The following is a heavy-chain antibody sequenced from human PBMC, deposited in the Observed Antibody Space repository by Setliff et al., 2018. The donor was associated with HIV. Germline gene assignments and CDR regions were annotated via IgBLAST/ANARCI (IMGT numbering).Heavy chain of an antibody. CDR3: ARRGVPQQIDLDS. Sequence: ASVKVSCKASGYSFTSYFMHWVRQAPGQGLEWMGIINPTGGSSITSYAQKFQGRVTMTSDTSTSTVYMELSSLRSGDTAVYYCARRGVPQQIDLDSWGHGTLVTVSS. D-gene: IGHD3-10*01. V-gene: IGHV1-46*01. J-gene: IGHJ5*01. CDR2: INPTGGSSIT. CDR1: GYSFTSYF.